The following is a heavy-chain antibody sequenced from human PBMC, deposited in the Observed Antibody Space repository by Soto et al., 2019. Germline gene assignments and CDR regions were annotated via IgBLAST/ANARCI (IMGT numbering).Heavy chain of an antibody. CDR2: IIPIFGTA. J-gene: IGHJ5*02. CDR3: ARAIVGPTTTGWLDP. CDR1: GGTFSRYA. D-gene: IGHD1-26*01. Sequence: SVKVSCKASGGTFSRYAISWVRQAPGQGLEWMGGIIPIFGTANYAQKFQGRVTITADESTSTAYMELSSLRFEDTAVYYCARAIVGPTTTGWLDPWGQGTRVTVSS. V-gene: IGHV1-69*13.